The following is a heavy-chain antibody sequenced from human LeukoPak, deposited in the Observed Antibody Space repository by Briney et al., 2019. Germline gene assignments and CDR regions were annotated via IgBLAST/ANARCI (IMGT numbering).Heavy chain of an antibody. Sequence: PGGFLRLSCAASGFTFDDYAMHWVRQAPGKGLEWVSGISWNSGSIGYADSVKGRFTISRDNAENSLYLQMNSLRAEDMALYYCAKEAIIASAFDIWGQGTMVTVSS. CDR1: GFTFDDYA. V-gene: IGHV3-9*03. CDR3: AKEAIIASAFDI. CDR2: ISWNSGSI. D-gene: IGHD6-13*01. J-gene: IGHJ3*02.